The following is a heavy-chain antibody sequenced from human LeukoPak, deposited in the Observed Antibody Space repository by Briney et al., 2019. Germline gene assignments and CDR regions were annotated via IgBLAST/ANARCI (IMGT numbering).Heavy chain of an antibody. D-gene: IGHD6-19*01. Sequence: ASVKVSCKASGYTFTGYYMHWVRQAPGQGLEWMGWINPNSGGTNYAQKFQGRVTMTRDTSISTAYMELSRLRSDDTAVYYCARDNAPSGWHKRWWFDPWGQGTLVTVSS. J-gene: IGHJ5*02. CDR1: GYTFTGYY. CDR3: ARDNAPSGWHKRWWFDP. V-gene: IGHV1-2*02. CDR2: INPNSGGT.